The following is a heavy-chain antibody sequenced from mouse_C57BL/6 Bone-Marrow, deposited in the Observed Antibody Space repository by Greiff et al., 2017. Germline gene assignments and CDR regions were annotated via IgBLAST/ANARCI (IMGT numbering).Heavy chain of an antibody. J-gene: IGHJ2*01. Sequence: VQLQQPGAELVKPGASVKLSCKASGYTFTSYWMQWVKQRPGQGLEWIGEIDPSDSYTNYNQKFKGKATLTVDTSSSTAYMQLSRLTTEDSAVYDCARAGVYGYDEGVDYWGQGTTLTVSS. V-gene: IGHV1-50*01. CDR3: ARAGVYGYDEGVDY. CDR2: IDPSDSYT. CDR1: GYTFTSYW. D-gene: IGHD2-2*01.